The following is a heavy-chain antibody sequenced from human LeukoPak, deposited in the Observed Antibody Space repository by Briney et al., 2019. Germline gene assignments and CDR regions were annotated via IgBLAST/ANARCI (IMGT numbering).Heavy chain of an antibody. Sequence: GGSLRLSCAASRFTFSSYAMSWVRQGQGQGLEGVSGISGSGGSTYYADSVKGRFTISRDNSRNTLYLQMSSPRAEDTAVYYCAILPGYSSGWYEVNYWGQGTLVTVSS. CDR3: AILPGYSSGWYEVNY. J-gene: IGHJ4*02. D-gene: IGHD6-13*01. V-gene: IGHV3-23*01. CDR2: ISGSGGST. CDR1: RFTFSSYA.